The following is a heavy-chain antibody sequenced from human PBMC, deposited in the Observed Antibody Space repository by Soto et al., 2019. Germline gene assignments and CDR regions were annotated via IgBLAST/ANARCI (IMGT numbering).Heavy chain of an antibody. CDR3: ARHRSDSSSWLNWFDP. Sequence: PSETLSRMCTVSSASISSSIYYWGWIRQPPGKGLDWIGSIYYSGSTYYNPSLKSRVTISVDTSKNQFSLKLSSVTAADTAVYYCARHRSDSSSWLNWFDPWGQGTLVSVSS. D-gene: IGHD6-13*01. CDR1: SASISSSIYY. V-gene: IGHV4-39*01. CDR2: IYYSGST. J-gene: IGHJ5*02.